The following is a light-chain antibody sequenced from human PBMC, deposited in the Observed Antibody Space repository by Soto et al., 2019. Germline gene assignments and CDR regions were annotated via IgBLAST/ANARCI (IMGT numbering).Light chain of an antibody. J-gene: IGKJ1*01. CDR3: QQYDNWLRT. CDR1: QDISTN. Sequence: DIVMTQYPATLSVSPGERATLSCRASQDISTNLAWYQQKPGQAPRLLIYGASTMATGIPARFSGSGSGTEFTLPISSLQSEDYSAYYCQQYDNWLRTFGQGTKVEIK. CDR2: GAS. V-gene: IGKV3-15*01.